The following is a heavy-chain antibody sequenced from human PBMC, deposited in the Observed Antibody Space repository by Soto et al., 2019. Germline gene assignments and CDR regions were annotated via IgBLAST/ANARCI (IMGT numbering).Heavy chain of an antibody. D-gene: IGHD3-22*01. J-gene: IGHJ4*02. CDR3: ARDYYDSSGPHIMDY. Sequence: GGSLSLSCAASGFTFSSYVMRWVRQAPGKGLEWVAVIWYDGSNKYYADSVKGRFTISRDNSKNTLYLQMNSLRAEDTAVYYCARDYYDSSGPHIMDYWGQGTLVTSPQ. CDR2: IWYDGSNK. CDR1: GFTFSSYV. V-gene: IGHV3-33*01.